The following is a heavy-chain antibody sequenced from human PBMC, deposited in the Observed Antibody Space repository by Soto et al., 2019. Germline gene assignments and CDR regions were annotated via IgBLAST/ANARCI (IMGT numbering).Heavy chain of an antibody. D-gene: IGHD2-2*01. CDR3: ARDLRHRSSKGPFDP. Sequence: ASVKVSCKASGYTFTSYYMHWVRQAPVQGLEWMGIINPSGGSTSYAQKFQGRVTMTRDTSTSTVYMELSSLRSEDTAVYYCARDLRHRSSKGPFDPRGQGTLVTV. V-gene: IGHV1-46*01. J-gene: IGHJ5*02. CDR1: GYTFTSYY. CDR2: INPSGGST.